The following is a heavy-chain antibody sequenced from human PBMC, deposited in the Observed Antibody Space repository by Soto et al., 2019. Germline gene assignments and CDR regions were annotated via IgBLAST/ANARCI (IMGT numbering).Heavy chain of an antibody. CDR3: AKEQGRVAAALDY. J-gene: IGHJ4*02. Sequence: EVQLLESGGDLVQRGGSLRLSCAASGFTFSGYGMSWVRQAPGKGLEWVSSITSSGSNTYYVDSVKGRFTISRDNSKNTLYLQMNSLTVEDTAVYYCAKEQGRVAAALDYWDQGTLVTVSS. CDR2: ITSSGSNT. D-gene: IGHD6-13*01. V-gene: IGHV3-23*01. CDR1: GFTFSGYG.